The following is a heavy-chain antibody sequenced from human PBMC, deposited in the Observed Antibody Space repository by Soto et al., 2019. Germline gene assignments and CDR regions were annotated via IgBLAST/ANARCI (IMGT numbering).Heavy chain of an antibody. V-gene: IGHV1-2*04. CDR1: GYTFTGYY. J-gene: IGHJ4*02. D-gene: IGHD2-15*01. CDR3: ARDVVGPHVGYCSGGSCYDPTLTFDY. CDR2: INPNSGGT. Sequence: ASVKVSCKASGYTFTGYYMHWVRQAPGQGLEWMGWINPNSGGTNYAQKFQGWVTMTRDTSFRTAYMELSRLRSDDTAVYYCARDVVGPHVGYCSGGSCYDPTLTFDYWGQGTLVTVSS.